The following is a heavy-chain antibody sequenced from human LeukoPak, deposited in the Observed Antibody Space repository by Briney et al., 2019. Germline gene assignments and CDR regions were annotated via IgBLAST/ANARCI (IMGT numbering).Heavy chain of an antibody. D-gene: IGHD2-15*01. Sequence: TSETLSLTCAVYGGSFSGYYWSWIRQPPGKGLEWIGEINHSGSTNYNPSLKSRVTISVDTSKNQFSLKLSSVTAADTAVYYCARNSGDYWGQGTLVTVFS. V-gene: IGHV4-34*01. CDR3: ARNSGDY. CDR1: GGSFSGYY. J-gene: IGHJ4*02. CDR2: INHSGST.